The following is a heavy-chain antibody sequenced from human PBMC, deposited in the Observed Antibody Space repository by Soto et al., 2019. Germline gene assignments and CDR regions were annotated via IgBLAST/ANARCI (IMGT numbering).Heavy chain of an antibody. J-gene: IGHJ4*02. CDR3: ARDRGTTMITFGGVIVRPPSAFDY. D-gene: IGHD3-16*02. CDR1: GGSISSYY. Sequence: ASETLSLTCTVSGGSISSYYWSWIRQPAGKGLEWIGRIYTSGSTNYNPSLKSRVTMSVDTSKNQFSLKLSSVTAADTAVYYCARDRGTTMITFGGVIVRPPSAFDYWGQGTLVTVSS. CDR2: IYTSGST. V-gene: IGHV4-4*07.